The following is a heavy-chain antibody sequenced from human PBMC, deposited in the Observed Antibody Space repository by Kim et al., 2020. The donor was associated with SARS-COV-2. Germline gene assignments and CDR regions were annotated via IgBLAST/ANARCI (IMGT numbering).Heavy chain of an antibody. D-gene: IGHD6-19*01. CDR2: IFGNGGGT. CDR3: AKDRHPDGKWVVDF. V-gene: IGHV3-23*01. Sequence: GGSLRLSCAASRFAFSTYSMNWFRQAPGKGLEWLSVIFGNGGGTYYADSVKGRFTISRDNSKNILYLQMNSLRTEDTAVYYCAKDRHPDGKWVVDFCGHGTLGTVSS. CDR1: RFAFSTYS. J-gene: IGHJ5*01.